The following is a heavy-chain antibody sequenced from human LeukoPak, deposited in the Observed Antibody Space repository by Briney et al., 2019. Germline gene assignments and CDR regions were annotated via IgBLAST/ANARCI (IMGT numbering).Heavy chain of an antibody. CDR1: GGSISSSSSY. J-gene: IGHJ4*02. CDR2: IYYSGST. Sequence: PSETLSLTCTVSGGSISSSSSYWGWIRQPPGKGLEWIGSIYYSGSTYYNPSLKSRVTISVDTSKNQFSLKLSSVTAADTAVYYCARSPDSDRLDYWGQGTLVTVSS. D-gene: IGHD3-22*01. V-gene: IGHV4-39*07. CDR3: ARSPDSDRLDY.